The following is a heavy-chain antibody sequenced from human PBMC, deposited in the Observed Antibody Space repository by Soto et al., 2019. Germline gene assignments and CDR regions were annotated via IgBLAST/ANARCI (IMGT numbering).Heavy chain of an antibody. CDR3: ATLWFGELLEQSFDY. CDR2: IYYSGST. J-gene: IGHJ4*02. D-gene: IGHD3-10*01. CDR1: GGSVSSGSYY. V-gene: IGHV4-61*01. Sequence: SETLSLTCTVSGGSVSSGSYYWSWIRQPPGKGLEWIGYIYYSGSTNYNPSLRSRVTISVDTSKNQFSLKLSSVTAADTAVYYCATLWFGELLEQSFDYWGQGTLVTVSS.